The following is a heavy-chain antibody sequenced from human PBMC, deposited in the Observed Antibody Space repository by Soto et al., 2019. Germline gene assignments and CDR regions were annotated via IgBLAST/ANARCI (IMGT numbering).Heavy chain of an antibody. D-gene: IGHD4-17*01. CDR2: ISGSGGST. J-gene: IGHJ4*02. CDR3: AKPQTTVVTPGVDY. Sequence: HPGGSLRLSCAASGFTFSSYAMSWVRQAPGKGLEWVSAISGSGGSTYYADSVKGRFTNSRDNSKNTLYLQMNSLRAEDTAVYYCAKPQTTVVTPGVDYWGQGTLVTVSS. V-gene: IGHV3-23*01. CDR1: GFTFSSYA.